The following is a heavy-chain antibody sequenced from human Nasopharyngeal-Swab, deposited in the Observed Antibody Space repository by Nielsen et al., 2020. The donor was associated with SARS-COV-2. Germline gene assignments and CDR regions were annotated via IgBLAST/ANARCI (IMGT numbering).Heavy chain of an antibody. V-gene: IGHV3-21*01. J-gene: IGHJ5*02. CDR1: GFTFSSYS. Sequence: GESLKISCAASGFTFSSYSMNWVRQAPGKGLEWVSSISSSSSYIYYADSVKGRFTISRDNAKNSLYLQMNSLRAEDTAVYYCARDTIAVVENWFDPWGQGTLVTVSS. CDR3: ARDTIAVVENWFDP. D-gene: IGHD6-19*01. CDR2: ISSSSSYI.